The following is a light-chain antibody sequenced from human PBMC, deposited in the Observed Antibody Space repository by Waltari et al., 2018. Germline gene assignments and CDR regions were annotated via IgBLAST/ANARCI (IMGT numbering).Light chain of an antibody. CDR1: SSNIGTNY. CDR2: RNN. V-gene: IGLV1-47*01. J-gene: IGLJ2*01. Sequence: QSVLTQPPSASDTPGQRVSISCSGSSSNIGTNYVYWYQQLPGTAPKLLIYRNNQRPSGVPDRFSGSKSGTSASLAISGLRSEDEADYYCAAWDDSLSGMIFAGGTKLTVL. CDR3: AAWDDSLSGMI.